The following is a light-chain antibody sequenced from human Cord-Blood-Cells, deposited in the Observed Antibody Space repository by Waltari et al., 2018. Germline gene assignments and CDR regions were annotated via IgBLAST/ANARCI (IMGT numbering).Light chain of an antibody. CDR3: MQALQTPRT. V-gene: IGKV2-28*01. CDR1: QSLLHSNGYNY. Sequence: SSQSLLHSNGYNYLDWYLQKPGQSPQLLIYLGSNRASGVPDRFSGSGSGTDFTLKISRVEAEDVGVYYCMQALQTPRTFGQGTKVEIK. J-gene: IGKJ1*01. CDR2: LGS.